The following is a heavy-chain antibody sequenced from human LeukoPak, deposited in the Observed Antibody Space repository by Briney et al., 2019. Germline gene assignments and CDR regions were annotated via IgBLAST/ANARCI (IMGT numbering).Heavy chain of an antibody. D-gene: IGHD4-23*01. CDR2: ISGYNGKT. J-gene: IGHJ4*02. CDR1: GYTFTSYG. Sequence: ASVKVSCKASGYTFTSYGMSWVRQAPGQALEWMGWISGYNGKTNYAQKFQGRVTMTTDTSTSTAYMEMRSLRSDDTAVYYCARAPDGNSAVDYWGQGTLVTVSS. CDR3: ARAPDGNSAVDY. V-gene: IGHV1-18*04.